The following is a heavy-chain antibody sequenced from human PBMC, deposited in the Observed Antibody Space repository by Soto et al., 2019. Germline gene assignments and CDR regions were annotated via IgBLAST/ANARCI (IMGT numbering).Heavy chain of an antibody. J-gene: IGHJ5*02. CDR1: GGSISSGY. D-gene: IGHD3-22*01. CDR3: ARAYYDASGYGLDR. Sequence: PSETLSLTCTVSGGSISSGYWSWIRQPPGKGLKRIGYIYYSDSINNNPSLKSRVTISVDTSKNQFSLSLNSVSAADTAVYYCARAYYDASGYGLDRCGQGTLVTVSS. CDR2: IYYSDSI. V-gene: IGHV4-59*01.